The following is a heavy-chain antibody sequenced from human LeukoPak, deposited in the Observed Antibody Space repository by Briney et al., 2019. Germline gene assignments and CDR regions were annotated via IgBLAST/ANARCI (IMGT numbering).Heavy chain of an antibody. CDR1: GDSISSYY. Sequence: SETLSLTCTVSGDSISSYYWSWTRQPPGKGLEWIGYIHHSGTTNYSPSLKSRVTISVDMSKNQFFLNLTSVTAADTAVYYCARGRLGATYWGQGTLVTVSS. D-gene: IGHD1-26*01. CDR2: IHHSGTT. CDR3: ARGRLGATY. V-gene: IGHV4-59*01. J-gene: IGHJ4*02.